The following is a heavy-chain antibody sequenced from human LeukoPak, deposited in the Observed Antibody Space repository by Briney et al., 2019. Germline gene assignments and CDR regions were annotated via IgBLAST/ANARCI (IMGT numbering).Heavy chain of an antibody. CDR1: GYTFTSYY. J-gene: IGHJ4*02. CDR2: IIPILGIA. D-gene: IGHD2-2*01. V-gene: IGHV1-69*04. CDR3: ARDSRLGYCSSTSCYVDY. Sequence: GASVKVSCKASGYTFTSYYMHWVRQAPGQGLEWMGRIIPILGIANYAQKFQGRVTITADKSTSTAHMELSSLRSEDTAVYYCARDSRLGYCSSTSCYVDYWGQGTLVTVSS.